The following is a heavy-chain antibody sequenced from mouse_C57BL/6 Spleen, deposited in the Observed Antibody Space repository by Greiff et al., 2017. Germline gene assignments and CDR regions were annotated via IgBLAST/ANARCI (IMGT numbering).Heavy chain of an antibody. CDR3: ARSGNYPYYYAMDY. J-gene: IGHJ4*01. V-gene: IGHV1-18*01. D-gene: IGHD2-1*01. CDR2: INPNNGGT. Sequence: VQLQQSGPELVKPGASVKIPCKASGYTFTDYNMDWVKQSHGKSLEWIGDINPNNGGTIYNQKFKGKATLTVDKSSSTAYMELRSLTSEDTAVYYCARSGNYPYYYAMDYWGQGTSVTVSS. CDR1: GYTFTDYN.